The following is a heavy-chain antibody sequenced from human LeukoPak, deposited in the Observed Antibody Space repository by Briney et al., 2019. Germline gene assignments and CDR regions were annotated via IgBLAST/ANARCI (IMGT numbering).Heavy chain of an antibody. V-gene: IGHV3-30*02. CDR1: GFTFSSYS. CDR2: IRYDGSNK. CDR3: ARDPSTAMVADAFDI. J-gene: IGHJ3*02. D-gene: IGHD5-18*01. Sequence: GGSLRLSCAASGFTFSSYSMHWVRQAPGKGLEWVAFIRYDGSNKYYADSVKGRFTISRDNSKNTLYLQMNSLRAEDTAVYYCARDPSTAMVADAFDIWGQGTMVTVSS.